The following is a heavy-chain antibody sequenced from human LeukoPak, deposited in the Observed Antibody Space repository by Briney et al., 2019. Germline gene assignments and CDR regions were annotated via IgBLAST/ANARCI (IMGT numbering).Heavy chain of an antibody. Sequence: GGSLRLSCAASGFTASNNYMSWVLQAPSKRLEWVSVIYSGGTTYYADSVRGRFTISRDNSKNTVHLQMNSLRPEDTAVYYCASYDGRAAYFEYWGQGTLVTVSS. V-gene: IGHV3-66*02. CDR1: GFTASNNY. CDR3: ASYDGRAAYFEY. CDR2: IYSGGTT. J-gene: IGHJ4*02. D-gene: IGHD3-22*01.